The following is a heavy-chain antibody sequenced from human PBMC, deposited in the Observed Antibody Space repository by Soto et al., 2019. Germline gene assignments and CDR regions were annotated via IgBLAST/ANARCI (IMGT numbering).Heavy chain of an antibody. CDR3: ATLCGGVCYSGDY. CDR1: GYTFTNFA. Sequence: ASVKVSCKASGYTFTNFAMHWVRQAPGQRFEWMGWINTGNGDTKYSPKFQGRVSITRDTSASTAYLELNSLRSEDTAVYYCATLCGGVCYSGDYWGQGTLVTV. V-gene: IGHV1-3*04. D-gene: IGHD2-21*02. CDR2: INTGNGDT. J-gene: IGHJ4*02.